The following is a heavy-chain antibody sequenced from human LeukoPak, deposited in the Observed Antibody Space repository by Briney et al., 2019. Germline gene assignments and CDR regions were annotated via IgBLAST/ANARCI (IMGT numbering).Heavy chain of an antibody. CDR2: INPSGGST. CDR1: GYTFTSYY. J-gene: IGHJ4*02. D-gene: IGHD3-10*01. V-gene: IGHV1-46*01. CDR3: ARDLEGYHYGSGNYPQ. Sequence: ASVKVSCKASGYTFTSYYIDWVRHAPGQGLEWMGVINPSGGSTRYAQKFQGRVTMTGDTSTRTVYMELSSLTSDDTAVYYCARDLEGYHYGSGNYPQWGQGTLITVSS.